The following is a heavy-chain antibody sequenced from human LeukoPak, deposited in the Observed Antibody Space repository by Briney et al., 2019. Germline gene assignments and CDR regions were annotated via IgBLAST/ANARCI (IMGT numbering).Heavy chain of an antibody. V-gene: IGHV1-2*02. Sequence: ASVKVSCKASGDTFTSYGITWVRQAPGQGLEWMGWINPDSGATNYAQRFQGRVTMTRDTSISTAYMELSRLRSDDTALYYCARSEMADYWGQGTLVTVSS. D-gene: IGHD1-14*01. CDR1: GDTFTSYG. CDR2: INPDSGAT. J-gene: IGHJ4*02. CDR3: ARSEMADY.